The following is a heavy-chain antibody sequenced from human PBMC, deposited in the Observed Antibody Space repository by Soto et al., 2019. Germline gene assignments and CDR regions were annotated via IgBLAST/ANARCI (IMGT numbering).Heavy chain of an antibody. J-gene: IGHJ5*02. CDR1: GYTFVTHA. D-gene: IGHD6-19*01. Sequence: QVQLVQSGAEVEKPGASLRLSCRTSGYTFVTHAISWVRQAPGQGLEWMGWISTYNGDTKFAQKFQGRFAMTRDTSTSTAYMDLRSLTSDDTSVYYCARDPSNTSGDRVWFDTWGQGTLVTVSS. CDR2: ISTYNGDT. V-gene: IGHV1-18*04. CDR3: ARDPSNTSGDRVWFDT.